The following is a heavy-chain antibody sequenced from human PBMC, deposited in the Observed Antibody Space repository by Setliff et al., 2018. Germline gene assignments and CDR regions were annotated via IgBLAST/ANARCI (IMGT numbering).Heavy chain of an antibody. J-gene: IGHJ3*02. CDR2: ISPRSIYI. Sequence: GGSLRLSCVAYELTFSTYSMHWVRQAPGKGLEWVSSISPRSIYIYYADSVRGRFTISRDNAQNSLYLQMNTLGAEDTAVYYCARSPANGGHDAFDIWGQGTMVTVSS. V-gene: IGHV3-21*01. CDR3: ARSPANGGHDAFDI. CDR1: ELTFSTYS. D-gene: IGHD6-25*01.